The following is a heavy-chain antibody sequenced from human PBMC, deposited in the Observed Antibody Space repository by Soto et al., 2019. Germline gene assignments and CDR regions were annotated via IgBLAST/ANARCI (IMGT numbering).Heavy chain of an antibody. CDR2: IIPIFGTA. D-gene: IGHD2-2*01. V-gene: IGHV1-69*01. CDR3: ARKYCSSTSCDGSRGGGTYYYYGMDV. J-gene: IGHJ6*02. CDR1: GGTFSSYA. Sequence: QVQLVQSGAEVQKPGSSVKVSCKASGGTFSSYAISWVRQAPGQGLEWMGGIIPIFGTANYAQKFQGRVTITADESTSTAYMELSSLKSEDTAVYYCARKYCSSTSCDGSRGGGTYYYYGMDVWGQGTTVTVSS.